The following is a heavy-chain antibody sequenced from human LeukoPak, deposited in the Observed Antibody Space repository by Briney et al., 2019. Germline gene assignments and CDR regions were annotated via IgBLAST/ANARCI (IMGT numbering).Heavy chain of an antibody. CDR2: ISAYNGNT. D-gene: IGHD3-10*01. Sequence: ASVKVSCKASGYTFTSYGISWVRQAPGQGLEWMGWISAYNGNTNYAQKLQGRVTMTTDTSTSTAYMELRSLRSDDTAVYYCARAGNYYGSGRYRNWFDPWGQGTLVTVSS. J-gene: IGHJ5*02. V-gene: IGHV1-18*01. CDR1: GYTFTSYG. CDR3: ARAGNYYGSGRYRNWFDP.